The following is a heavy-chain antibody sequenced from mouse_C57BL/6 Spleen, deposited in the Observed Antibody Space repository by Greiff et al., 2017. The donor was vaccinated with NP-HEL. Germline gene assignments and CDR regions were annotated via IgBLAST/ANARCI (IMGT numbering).Heavy chain of an antibody. CDR3: ARGWLRREYAMDY. J-gene: IGHJ4*01. D-gene: IGHD2-2*01. CDR2: IDPSDSYT. Sequence: VQLQQPGAELVKPGASVKLSCKASGYTFTSYWMQWVKQRPGQGLEWIGEIDPSDSYTNYNQKFKGKATLTVDTSSSTAYMQLSSLTSEDSAVYYCARGWLRREYAMDYWGQGTSVTVSS. V-gene: IGHV1-50*01. CDR1: GYTFTSYW.